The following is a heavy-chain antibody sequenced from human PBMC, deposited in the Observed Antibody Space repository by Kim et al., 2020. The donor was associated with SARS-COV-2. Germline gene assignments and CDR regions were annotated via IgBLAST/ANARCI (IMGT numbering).Heavy chain of an antibody. CDR1: GYSFTSYW. Sequence: GESLKISCKGSGYSFTSYWISWVRQMPGKGLEWMGRIDPSDSYTNYSPSFQGHVTISADKSISTAYLQWSSLKASDTAMYYCARRDGPAAMPSYYYGMDVWGQGTTVTVSS. D-gene: IGHD2-2*01. J-gene: IGHJ6*02. CDR3: ARRDGPAAMPSYYYGMDV. V-gene: IGHV5-10-1*01. CDR2: IDPSDSYT.